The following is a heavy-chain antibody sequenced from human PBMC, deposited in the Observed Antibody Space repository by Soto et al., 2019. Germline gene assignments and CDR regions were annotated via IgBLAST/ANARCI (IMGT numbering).Heavy chain of an antibody. CDR3: GLGVAAIVNGEHWFDP. CDR2: IYYSGST. V-gene: IGHV4-31*03. D-gene: IGHD2-15*01. CDR1: GGSISSGGYY. J-gene: IGHJ5*02. Sequence: QVQLQESGPGLVKPSQTLSLTCTVSGGSISSGGYYWSWIRQHPGKGMEWMGYIYYSGSTYYNPSLKSRVTISVDTSKNQSSLKLSSVTAADTAVYYCGLGVAAIVNGEHWFDPWGQGTLVTVSS.